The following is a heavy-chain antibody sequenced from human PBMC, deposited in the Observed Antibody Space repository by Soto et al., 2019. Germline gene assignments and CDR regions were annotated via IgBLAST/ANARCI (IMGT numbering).Heavy chain of an antibody. CDR2: INPSGGST. CDR3: AIITMGPQTDY. V-gene: IGHV1-46*01. J-gene: IGHJ4*02. CDR1: GYTLTSYY. Sequence: GASVKVSCKASGYTLTSYYMHWVRQAPGQGLEWMGIINPSGGSTSYAQKFQGRVTMTRDTSTSTIYMELSSLRSEDTAVYYCAIITMGPQTDYWGQGTLVTVSS. D-gene: IGHD3-10*01.